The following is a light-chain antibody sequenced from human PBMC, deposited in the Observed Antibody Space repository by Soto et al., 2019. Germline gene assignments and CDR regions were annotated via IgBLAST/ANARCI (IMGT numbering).Light chain of an antibody. J-gene: IGKJ4*01. V-gene: IGKV3-11*01. CDR3: QQRSNWPSLT. Sequence: EIVLTQSPSTLSLSPGERATLSCRASQSVSNYLAWYQQKPGQAPRLLIYDASNRATGIPARFSGSGSETDFTLTISSLEPEDSAVYYCQQRSNWPSLTFGGGTKVDIK. CDR1: QSVSNY. CDR2: DAS.